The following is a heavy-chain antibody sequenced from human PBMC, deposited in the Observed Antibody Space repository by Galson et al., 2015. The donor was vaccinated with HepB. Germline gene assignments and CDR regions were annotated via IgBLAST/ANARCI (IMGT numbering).Heavy chain of an antibody. CDR3: ARFDDDAIYFEY. CDR2: ILPLFGVS. Sequence: SVKVSCKASGGTLSSYTISWLRLAPGRGLEWMGGILPLFGVSNYAQKFQARVTITADESTSTAYMELSSLRSEDTAVYYCARFDDDAIYFEYWGQGTLVTVSS. D-gene: IGHD1-1*01. V-gene: IGHV1-69*13. CDR1: GGTLSSYT. J-gene: IGHJ4*02.